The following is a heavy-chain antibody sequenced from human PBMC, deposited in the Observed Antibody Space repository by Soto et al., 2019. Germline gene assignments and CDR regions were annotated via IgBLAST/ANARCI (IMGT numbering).Heavy chain of an antibody. Sequence: ASVKVSCKASGYTFTSYGISWVRQAPGQGLEWMGWISAYNGNTNYAQKLQGRVTMTTDTSTSTAYMELRSLRSDDTAVYYCARDYYGSGSYYYYYYMDVWGKGTTVTVSS. V-gene: IGHV1-18*01. CDR2: ISAYNGNT. CDR3: ARDYYGSGSYYYYYYMDV. J-gene: IGHJ6*03. CDR1: GYTFTSYG. D-gene: IGHD3-10*01.